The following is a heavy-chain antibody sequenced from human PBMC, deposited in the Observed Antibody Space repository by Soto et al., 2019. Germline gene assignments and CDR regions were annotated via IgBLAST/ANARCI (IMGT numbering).Heavy chain of an antibody. Sequence: QVHLQESGPGLVKPSETLSLTCAVSGGSMSNYYWSWIRQPPGKGLEWIGYIYYSGSTNYSPSLKSRVTILVDTSKNQFSLKLSSVTAADTAVYYCARHHRGDYVSYFDYWGQGTLVTVSS. D-gene: IGHD4-17*01. CDR1: GGSMSNYY. CDR3: ARHHRGDYVSYFDY. V-gene: IGHV4-59*08. J-gene: IGHJ4*02. CDR2: IYYSGST.